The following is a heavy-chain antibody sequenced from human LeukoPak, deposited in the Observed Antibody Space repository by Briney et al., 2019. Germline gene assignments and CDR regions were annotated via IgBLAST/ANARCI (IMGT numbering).Heavy chain of an antibody. Sequence: GGSLRLSCTASGFIFSNYGMHWVRQAPGKGLEWVAVIWYDGGIKYYADSVKGRFTISRDNAKNTLYLQVDSLRDGGTGLYYCAKDAFDAWSGYYGALDSWGQGTLVTVSS. CDR3: AKDAFDAWSGYYGALDS. V-gene: IGHV3-33*06. CDR1: GFIFSNYG. CDR2: IWYDGGIK. D-gene: IGHD3-3*01. J-gene: IGHJ4*02.